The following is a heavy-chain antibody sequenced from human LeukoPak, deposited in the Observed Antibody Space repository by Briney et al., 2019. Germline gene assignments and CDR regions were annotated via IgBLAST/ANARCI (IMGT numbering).Heavy chain of an antibody. V-gene: IGHV3-73*01. CDR3: TRPCCTDFDGDYYYFDY. CDR2: IRSKANNYAT. J-gene: IGHJ4*02. CDR1: GFTFSGSA. D-gene: IGHD4-17*01. Sequence: GGSLRLSCAASGFTFSGSAMHWVRQASGKGLEWVGRIRSKANNYATAYAASVKGRFTISRDDSKNTAYLQMNSLKIEDTAVYYCTRPCCTDFDGDYYYFDYWGQGTLVTVSS.